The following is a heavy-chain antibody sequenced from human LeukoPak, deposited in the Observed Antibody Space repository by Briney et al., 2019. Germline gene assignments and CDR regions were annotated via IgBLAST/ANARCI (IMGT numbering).Heavy chain of an antibody. D-gene: IGHD3-3*01. J-gene: IGHJ4*02. Sequence: PGGSLRLSCAASGFTFSSYAMSWVRQAPGKGLEWVSAISGSGGSTYYADSVKGRFTISRDNSRNTLYLQMNSLRAEDTAVYYCAKDVTSGYLFDYWGQGTLVTVSS. CDR3: AKDVTSGYLFDY. V-gene: IGHV3-23*01. CDR1: GFTFSSYA. CDR2: ISGSGGST.